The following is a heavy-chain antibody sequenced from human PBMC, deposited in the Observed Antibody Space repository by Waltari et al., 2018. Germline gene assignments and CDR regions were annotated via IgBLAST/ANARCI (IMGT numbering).Heavy chain of an antibody. J-gene: IGHJ6*02. CDR3: AKVWGDYYGSGSGYGMDV. CDR1: GFSFSRSG. CDR2: ISYDENKK. D-gene: IGHD3-10*01. V-gene: IGHV3-30*18. Sequence: QVHLVESGGGVVQPGRSLRLSCAASGFSFSRSGLHWVRQAPGRGLEWVAFISYDENKKYYVDSVKGRFTISRDNSKNTLYLQMNSLRAEDTAVYYCAKVWGDYYGSGSGYGMDVWGQGITVIVS.